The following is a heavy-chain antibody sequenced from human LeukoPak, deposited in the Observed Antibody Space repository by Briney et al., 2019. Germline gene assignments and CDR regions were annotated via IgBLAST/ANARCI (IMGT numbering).Heavy chain of an antibody. CDR3: ARWACSSNSCYNDY. CDR1: GSTVSSNY. J-gene: IGHJ4*02. V-gene: IGHV3-53*01. Sequence: PGGSLRLSCAASGSTVSSNYMSWVRQAPGKGLEWVSVIYSGGSTYYADSVKGRFTISRDNSKNTLYLQMNSLRAEDTAVYYCARWACSSNSCYNDYWGQGTLVTVSS. CDR2: IYSGGST. D-gene: IGHD2-2*02.